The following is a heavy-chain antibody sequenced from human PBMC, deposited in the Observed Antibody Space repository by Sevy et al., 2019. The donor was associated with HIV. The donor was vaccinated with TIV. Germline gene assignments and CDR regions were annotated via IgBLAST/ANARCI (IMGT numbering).Heavy chain of an antibody. V-gene: IGHV1-18*01. J-gene: IGHJ6*02. CDR1: GYTFTSYG. Sequence: ASVKVSCKASGYTFTSYGISWVRQAPGQGLEWMGWISAYNGNTNYAQKLQGRVTMTTDTSTSTAYMELRSLSSDDTALYYCAREWGNNYDFWSGYYYRYYYYGMDVWGQGTTVTVSS. CDR3: AREWGNNYDFWSGYYYRYYYYGMDV. CDR2: ISAYNGNT. D-gene: IGHD3-3*01.